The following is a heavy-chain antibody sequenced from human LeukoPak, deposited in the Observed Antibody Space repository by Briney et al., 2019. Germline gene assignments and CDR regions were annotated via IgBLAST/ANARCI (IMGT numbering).Heavy chain of an antibody. CDR2: IYSGGST. V-gene: IGHV3-53*01. CDR3: ARVRVDTAMVYNYYYYGMDV. CDR1: GFTVSSNY. Sequence: PGGSLRLSCAASGFTVSSNYMSWVRQAPGKGLEWVSVIYSGGSTYYADSVKGRFTISRDNSKNPLYLQMNSLRAEDTAVYYCARVRVDTAMVYNYYYYGMDVWGQGTTVTVSS. D-gene: IGHD5-18*01. J-gene: IGHJ6*02.